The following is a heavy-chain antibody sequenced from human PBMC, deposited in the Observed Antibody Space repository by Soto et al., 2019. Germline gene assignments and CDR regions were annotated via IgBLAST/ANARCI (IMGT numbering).Heavy chain of an antibody. CDR3: ARADGYSYGL. CDR2: ISYDGSNK. V-gene: IGHV3-30-3*01. Sequence: PGGSLRLSCAASGFTFSRYAMHWVRQAPGKGLEWVAVISYDGSNKYYADSVKGRFTISRDNSKNTLYLQMNSLRAEDTAVYYCARADGYSYGLWGQGTLVTVSS. CDR1: GFTFSRYA. J-gene: IGHJ4*02. D-gene: IGHD5-18*01.